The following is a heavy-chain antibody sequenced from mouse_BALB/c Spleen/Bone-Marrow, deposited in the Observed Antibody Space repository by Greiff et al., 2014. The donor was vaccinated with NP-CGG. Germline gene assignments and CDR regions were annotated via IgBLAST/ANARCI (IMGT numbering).Heavy chain of an antibody. J-gene: IGHJ2*01. CDR1: GNTLTSYW. CDR3: ARWGAYFDY. CDR2: IDPSDSET. V-gene: IGHV1-61*01. Sequence: VQLQKSGAGLVRPGPQVKLSCKASGNTLTSYWMNWGKQRPGRGLEWIGRIDPSDSETHYNQKFKDKATLTVDKSSSTAYIQLSSLTSEDSAVYYCARWGAYFDYWGQGTTLTVSS.